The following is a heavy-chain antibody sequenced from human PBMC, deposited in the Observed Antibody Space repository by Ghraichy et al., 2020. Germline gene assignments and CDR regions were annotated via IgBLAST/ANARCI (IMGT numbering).Heavy chain of an antibody. CDR1: GFTFNNYA. D-gene: IGHD5-12*01. Sequence: GESLRLSCAASGFTFNNYAMHWVRQAPGKGLEWVSTISGSGLNTYYADSVKGRFTVSRYNSKNALYLQMNSLRAEDTAIYYCAKDRDGGYVDYFDSCGQGTQVTVSS. V-gene: IGHV3-23*01. J-gene: IGHJ4*02. CDR3: AKDRDGGYVDYFDS. CDR2: ISGSGLNT.